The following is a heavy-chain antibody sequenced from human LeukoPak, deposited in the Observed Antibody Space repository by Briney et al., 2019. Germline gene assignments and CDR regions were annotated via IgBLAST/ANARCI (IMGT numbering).Heavy chain of an antibody. J-gene: IGHJ6*03. CDR3: ARRRRGYSYGYDYYYMDV. V-gene: IGHV4-4*07. Sequence: PSETLSLTCTVSGGSISSYYWSWIRQPAGKGLEWIGRIDGSGTTNYNPSLKGRVTLSVDRTTNQFSLKLNSVTAADTAVYYCARRRRGYSYGYDYYYMDVWGKGTTVTVSS. CDR1: GGSISSYY. CDR2: IDGSGTT. D-gene: IGHD5-18*01.